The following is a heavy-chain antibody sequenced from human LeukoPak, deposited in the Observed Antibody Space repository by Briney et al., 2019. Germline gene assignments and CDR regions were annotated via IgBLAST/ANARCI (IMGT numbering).Heavy chain of an antibody. D-gene: IGHD3-22*01. Sequence: ASVKVSCKASGYTFTSYGISWVRQAPGQGLEWMGWISAYNGNTNYAQKLQGRVTMTTDTSTSTAYMELRSLRSDDTAVYYCARDGGAVYYYDSSGCFDIRGQGTMVTVSS. CDR3: ARDGGAVYYYDSSGCFDI. CDR2: ISAYNGNT. J-gene: IGHJ3*02. CDR1: GYTFTSYG. V-gene: IGHV1-18*01.